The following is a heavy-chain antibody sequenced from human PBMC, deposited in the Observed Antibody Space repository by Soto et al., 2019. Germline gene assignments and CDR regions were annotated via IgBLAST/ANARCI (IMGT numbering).Heavy chain of an antibody. J-gene: IGHJ4*02. CDR3: ARDNQVAGYDSRGYYYPYYFDY. CDR2: IYYSGST. Sequence: PSETLSLTCTVSGGSISSGDYYWSWIRQPPGKGLEWIGYIYYSGSTYYNPSLKSRVTISVDTSKNQFSLKLSSVTDADTAVYYCARDNQVAGYDSRGYYYPYYFDYWGQGTLVTVSS. CDR1: GGSISSGDYY. D-gene: IGHD3-22*01. V-gene: IGHV4-30-4*01.